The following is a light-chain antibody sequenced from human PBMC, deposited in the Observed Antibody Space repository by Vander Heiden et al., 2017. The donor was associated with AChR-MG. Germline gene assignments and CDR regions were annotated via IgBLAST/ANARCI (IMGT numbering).Light chain of an antibody. CDR2: DAF. CDR1: QSISTY. CDR3: QQSYSPLYS. Sequence: LQHTQCPSSLSAAVGDRVTITCRARQSISTYLNGYQQKPGKAPKVLIYDAFSLQSGVPSRFSGSGSGTDFTLIISSLQAEDVATYYCQQSYSPLYSFGQGTKLEIK. J-gene: IGKJ2*03. V-gene: IGKV1-39*01.